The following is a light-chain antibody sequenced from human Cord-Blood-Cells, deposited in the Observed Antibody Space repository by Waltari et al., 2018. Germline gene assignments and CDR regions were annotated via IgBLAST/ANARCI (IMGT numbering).Light chain of an antibody. CDR3: QQSYSTPLT. Sequence: DIQMTQSPSSLSASVGYRATITCRASQSISSYLNWYQQKPGKAPKLLIYAATSLQSGGPSRFSGSGSGTDFTLTISSLQPEDFATYYCQQSYSTPLTFGGGTKVEIK. CDR2: AAT. J-gene: IGKJ4*01. CDR1: QSISSY. V-gene: IGKV1-39*01.